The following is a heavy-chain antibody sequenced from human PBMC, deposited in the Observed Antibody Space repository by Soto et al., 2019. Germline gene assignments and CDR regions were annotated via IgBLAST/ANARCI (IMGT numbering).Heavy chain of an antibody. CDR1: GGTFSSYA. J-gene: IGHJ6*02. D-gene: IGHD1-1*01. CDR2: IIPIFGTA. Sequence: SVKVSCKASGGTFSSYAISWVRQAPGQGLEWMGGIIPIFGTANYAQRFQGRVTITADESTSTAYMELSSLRSEDTAVYYCARKTGNNYYGMDVWGQGTTVTVSS. V-gene: IGHV1-69*13. CDR3: ARKTGNNYYGMDV.